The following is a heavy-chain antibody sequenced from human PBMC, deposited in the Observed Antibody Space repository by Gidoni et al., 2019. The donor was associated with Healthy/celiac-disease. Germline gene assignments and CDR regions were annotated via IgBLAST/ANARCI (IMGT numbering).Heavy chain of an antibody. Sequence: IDPSDSYTNYSPSFQGHVTISADKSISTAYLQWSSLKASDTAMYYCARRDSSSWYPRGYYYYGMDVWGQGTTVTVSS. V-gene: IGHV5-10-1*01. D-gene: IGHD6-13*01. CDR3: ARRDSSSWYPRGYYYYGMDV. CDR2: IDPSDSYT. J-gene: IGHJ6*02.